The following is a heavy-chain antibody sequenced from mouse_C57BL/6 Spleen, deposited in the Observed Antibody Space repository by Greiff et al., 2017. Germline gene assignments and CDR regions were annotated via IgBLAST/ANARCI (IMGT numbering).Heavy chain of an antibody. V-gene: IGHV1-74*01. J-gene: IGHJ3*01. CDR2: IHPSDSDT. CDR1: GYTFTSYW. CDR3: AMEGQLRLDWFAY. D-gene: IGHD3-2*02. Sequence: QVQLQQPGAELVKPGASVKVSCKASGYTFTSYWMHWVKQRPGQGLEWIGRIHPSDSDTNYNQKFKGKATLTVDKSSSTAYMQLSSLTSEDSSVYYCAMEGQLRLDWFAYWGQGTLVTVSA.